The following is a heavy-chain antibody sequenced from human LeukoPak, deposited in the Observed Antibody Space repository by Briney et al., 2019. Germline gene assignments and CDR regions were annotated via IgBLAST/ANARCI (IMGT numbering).Heavy chain of an antibody. Sequence: PGGSLRLSCAASGFTFSSYWMHWVRQAPGKGLVWVSRINSDGGSTSYTDSVKGRFTISRDNSKNTLYLQMNSLRAEDTAVYYCAKGRGWEASYYYYYMDVWGKGTTVTISS. CDR2: INSDGGST. V-gene: IGHV3-74*01. D-gene: IGHD1-26*01. CDR1: GFTFSSYW. J-gene: IGHJ6*03. CDR3: AKGRGWEASYYYYYMDV.